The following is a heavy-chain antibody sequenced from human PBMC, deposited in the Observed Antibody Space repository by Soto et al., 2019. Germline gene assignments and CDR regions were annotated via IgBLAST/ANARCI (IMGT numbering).Heavy chain of an antibody. V-gene: IGHV4-39*01. J-gene: IGHJ4*02. CDR1: GGSISSSSYY. D-gene: IGHD4-17*01. Sequence: PSETLSLTCTVSGGSISSSSYYWGWIRQPPGKGLEWIGSIYYSGSTYYNPSLKSRVTIPVDTSKNQFSLKLSSVTAADTAVYYCARRNGDYSYYFDYWGQGTLVTVSS. CDR2: IYYSGST. CDR3: ARRNGDYSYYFDY.